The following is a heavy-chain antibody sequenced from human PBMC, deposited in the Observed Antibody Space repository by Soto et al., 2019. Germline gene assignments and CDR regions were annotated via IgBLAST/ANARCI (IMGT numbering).Heavy chain of an antibody. CDR3: ARDQGIAAAGHDAFDI. D-gene: IGHD6-13*01. CDR1: GFTFSSYW. J-gene: IGHJ3*02. CDR2: IKQDGSEK. V-gene: IGHV3-7*01. Sequence: PGGSLRLSCAASGFTFSSYWMSWVRQAPGKGLEWVANIKQDGSEKYYVDSVKGRFTISRDNAKNSLYLQMSSLRAEDTAVYYCARDQGIAAAGHDAFDIWGQGTMVTVSS.